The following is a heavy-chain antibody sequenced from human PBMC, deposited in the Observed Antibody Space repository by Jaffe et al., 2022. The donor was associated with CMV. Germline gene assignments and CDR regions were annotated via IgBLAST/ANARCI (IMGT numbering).Heavy chain of an antibody. CDR1: GFTFSNHA. D-gene: IGHD2-15*01. CDR2: ISGSGGTT. Sequence: EVQLVDSGGDLVQPGGSLRLSCAASGFTFSNHAMSWVRQAPGKGLEWVSIISGSGGTTYYADSVKGRFTISRDNSKNTLYLQMNSLRAEDTAIYYCAKEECRGGTCYSLGYDYWGQGTLVTVSS. V-gene: IGHV3-23*04. J-gene: IGHJ4*02. CDR3: AKEECRGGTCYSLGYDY.